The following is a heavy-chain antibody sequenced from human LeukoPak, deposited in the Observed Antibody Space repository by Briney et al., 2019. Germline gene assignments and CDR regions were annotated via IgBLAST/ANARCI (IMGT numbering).Heavy chain of an antibody. CDR1: GFTFSNYA. V-gene: IGHV3-30-3*01. CDR2: ISYDGSNK. J-gene: IGHJ6*02. Sequence: GGSLRLSCAASGFTFSNYAMHWVRQAPGKGLECVAVISYDGSNKYYADSVKGRFTISRDNSKNTLYLQMNSLRAEDTAVYYCAKDLDVWGQGTTVTVSS. CDR3: AKDLDV.